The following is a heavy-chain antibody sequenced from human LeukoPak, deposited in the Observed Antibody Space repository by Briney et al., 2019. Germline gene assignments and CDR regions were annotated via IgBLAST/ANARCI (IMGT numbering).Heavy chain of an antibody. Sequence: ASVKDSCKASRYTFTGYYMHWVRQAPGQGLEWVGWINPNSGGTNYAQKFQGRVTMTRDTSTSTAYMELRRLRSDDTAVYYCARCRDAYNFPFDYWGQGTLVTVSS. CDR1: RYTFTGYY. J-gene: IGHJ4*02. D-gene: IGHD5-24*01. V-gene: IGHV1-2*02. CDR3: ARCRDAYNFPFDY. CDR2: INPNSGGT.